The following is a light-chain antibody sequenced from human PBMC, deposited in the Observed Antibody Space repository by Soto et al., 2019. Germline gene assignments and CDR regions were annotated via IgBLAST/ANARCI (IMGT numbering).Light chain of an antibody. CDR1: QGISSY. J-gene: IGKJ5*01. V-gene: IGKV1-9*01. CDR2: AAS. CDR3: QQHNSYTPIT. Sequence: QLTQSPSFLSAYVGDRVTITCRASQGISSYLALYRQTPGKAPKLLRDAASTLQCGVTSRFSDSGSGTDFTLTISCLQTEDFASYDCQQHNSYTPITCGQGTRLEIK.